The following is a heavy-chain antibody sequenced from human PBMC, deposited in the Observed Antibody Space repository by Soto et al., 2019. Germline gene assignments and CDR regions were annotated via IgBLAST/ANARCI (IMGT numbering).Heavy chain of an antibody. CDR2: ISSDGNDK. CDR3: AKDEAIGAAAYYFDC. V-gene: IGHV3-30*18. D-gene: IGHD6-13*01. CDR1: GFTFRSYG. Sequence: GGSLRLSCAASGFTFRSYGMHWVRQAPGKGLEWVAVISSDGNDKYSADSVKGRFTISRDNSKNTLYLQMNSLRAEDTAIYYCAKDEAIGAAAYYFDCWGQGTLVTVSS. J-gene: IGHJ4*02.